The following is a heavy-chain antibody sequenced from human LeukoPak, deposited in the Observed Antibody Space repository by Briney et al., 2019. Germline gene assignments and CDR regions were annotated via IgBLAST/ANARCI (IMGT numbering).Heavy chain of an antibody. D-gene: IGHD5-12*01. CDR3: ARDLNENSGYLYYYGMDV. CDR1: GGTFSSYA. Sequence: SVKVSCKASGGTFSSYAISWVRQAPGQGLEWMGGIVPIFGTANYAQKFQGRVTITADESTSTAYMELSSLRSEDTAVYYCARDLNENSGYLYYYGMDVWGQGTTVTVSS. V-gene: IGHV1-69*13. J-gene: IGHJ6*02. CDR2: IVPIFGTA.